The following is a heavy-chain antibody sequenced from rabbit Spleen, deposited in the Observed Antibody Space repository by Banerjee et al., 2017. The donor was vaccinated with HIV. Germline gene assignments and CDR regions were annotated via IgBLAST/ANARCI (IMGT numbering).Heavy chain of an antibody. CDR1: GIDFSSYYY. Sequence: QQQLEESGGGLVKPGGTLTLTCKASGIDFSSYYYMCWVRQAPGKGPEWIACIFNGDGSTYYASWVNGRFTISRSTSLNTVTLQMTSLTAADTATYFCAREDILVAGSFNLWGPGTLVTDS. V-gene: IGHV1S43*01. D-gene: IGHD4-1*01. CDR3: AREDILVAGSFNL. J-gene: IGHJ4*01. CDR2: IFNGDGST.